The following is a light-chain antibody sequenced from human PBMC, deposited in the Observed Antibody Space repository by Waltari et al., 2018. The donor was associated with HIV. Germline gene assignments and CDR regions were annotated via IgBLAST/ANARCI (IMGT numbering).Light chain of an antibody. Sequence: NFMLTQPPSVSESPGKTVPISCTRSSGSIASNYVQSYHQRPGSAPPPVIYWDNQRPAGVADRCSGSIDSSSNAASLTISGLKTEDEADYYWQSYDTSNPVVFGGGTKLTVL. V-gene: IGLV6-57*04. CDR2: WDN. CDR1: SGSIASNY. J-gene: IGLJ2*01. CDR3: QSYDTSNPVV.